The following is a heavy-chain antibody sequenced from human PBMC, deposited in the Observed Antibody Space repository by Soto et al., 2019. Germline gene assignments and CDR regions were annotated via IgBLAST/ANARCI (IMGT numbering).Heavy chain of an antibody. Sequence: SETLSLTCAVYGGSFSGYYWSWIRQPPGKGLEWIGEINHSGSTNYNPSLKSRVTISVDTSKNQFSLKLSSVTAADTAVYYCARRPLDYYDSSGFANFDYWGQGTLVTVSS. CDR2: INHSGST. CDR3: ARRPLDYYDSSGFANFDY. J-gene: IGHJ4*02. V-gene: IGHV4-34*01. CDR1: GGSFSGYY. D-gene: IGHD3-22*01.